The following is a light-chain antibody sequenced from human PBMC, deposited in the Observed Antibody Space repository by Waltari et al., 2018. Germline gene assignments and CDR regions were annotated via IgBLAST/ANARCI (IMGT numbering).Light chain of an antibody. J-gene: IGKJ5*01. Sequence: EIVLTQSPATLSLSPGERATLSCRASQSIDSYLAWYLQKPGQAPRLLIFDASNRATGIPARFSGSGFGTDFTFTISRLEPEDFAVYYCQQYGSSPITFGQGTRLEIK. V-gene: IGKV3-11*01. CDR1: QSIDSY. CDR3: QQYGSSPIT. CDR2: DAS.